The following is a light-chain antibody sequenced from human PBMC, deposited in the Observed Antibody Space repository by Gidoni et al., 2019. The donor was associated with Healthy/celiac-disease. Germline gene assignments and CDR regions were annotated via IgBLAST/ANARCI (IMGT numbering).Light chain of an antibody. CDR3: QQYYSTPWT. Sequence: DIVMTQPPDSLSVSLGERATINCKSSQRVLYSSNSKNYLAWYQQKPGQPPKLLIYWASTRESGVPDRFSGSGSGTDFTLTISSLQAEDVAVYYCQQYYSTPWTFGQGTKVEIK. J-gene: IGKJ1*01. V-gene: IGKV4-1*01. CDR2: WAS. CDR1: QRVLYSSNSKNY.